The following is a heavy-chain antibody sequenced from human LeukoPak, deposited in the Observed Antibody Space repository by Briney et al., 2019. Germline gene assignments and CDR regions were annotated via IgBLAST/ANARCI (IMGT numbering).Heavy chain of an antibody. Sequence: GASVKVSCKASGGTFSSYAISWVRQAPGQGLEWMGGIIPIFGTANYAQKFQGRVTITADESTSTAYMELSSLRSEATAVYYCARVVVRGVIISWGQGTMVTVSS. CDR2: IIPIFGTA. CDR1: GGTFSSYA. J-gene: IGHJ3*01. CDR3: ARVVVRGVIIS. V-gene: IGHV1-69*13. D-gene: IGHD3-10*01.